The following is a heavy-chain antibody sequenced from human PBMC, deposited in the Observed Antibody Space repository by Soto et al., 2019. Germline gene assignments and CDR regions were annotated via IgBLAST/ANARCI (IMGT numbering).Heavy chain of an antibody. J-gene: IGHJ6*02. CDR1: GGSISSYY. Sequence: SETLSLTCTVSGGSISSYYWSWIRQPPGQGLEWIGYIYNSGSTNYNPSLKSRVTISVDTSKNQFSLKLRSVSAADTAVYYCARTVDTTTDYYYYGMDVWGQGTTVTVSS. CDR2: IYNSGST. CDR3: ARTVDTTTDYYYYGMDV. V-gene: IGHV4-59*01. D-gene: IGHD5-18*01.